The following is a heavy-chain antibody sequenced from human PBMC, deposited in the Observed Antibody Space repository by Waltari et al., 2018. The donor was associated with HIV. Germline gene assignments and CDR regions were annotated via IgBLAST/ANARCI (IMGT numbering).Heavy chain of an antibody. J-gene: IGHJ4*02. D-gene: IGHD3-10*01. CDR3: GKGGLFLCFGEFIDH. Sequence: QVQLVQSGTEVKNPGASVKVSCKSSGYTFTDYYIHWVRQAPGQGLEWMGWINPKRGGTNYAQKFQGRVTMTSDTSTNTTYMDLSSLRSDDTAVYYCGKGGLFLCFGEFIDHWGQGTMVTVSS. V-gene: IGHV1-2*02. CDR2: INPKRGGT. CDR1: GYTFTDYY.